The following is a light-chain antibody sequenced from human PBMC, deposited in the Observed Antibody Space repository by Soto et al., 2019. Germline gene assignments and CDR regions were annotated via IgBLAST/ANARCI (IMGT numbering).Light chain of an antibody. J-gene: IGLJ2*01. CDR3: SSYVNYNTFVI. CDR2: EVS. Sequence: QSALTQPASVSGSPGQSITISCTGTSRDVGGYNYVSWHQQHPGKAPKVIITEVSNRPSGVSNRFSGSKSGNTASQTISGLQAEDEADYYCSSYVNYNTFVIFGGGTKLTVL. V-gene: IGLV2-14*01. CDR1: SRDVGGYNY.